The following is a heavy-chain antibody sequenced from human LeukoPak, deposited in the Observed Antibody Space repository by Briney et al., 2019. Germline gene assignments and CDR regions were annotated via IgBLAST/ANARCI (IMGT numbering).Heavy chain of an antibody. D-gene: IGHD4-17*01. CDR1: GYTFTGYY. J-gene: IGHJ1*01. CDR3: ARVKYGDYLTAPFQH. CDR2: INPNSGGT. Sequence: RASVKVSCKASGYTFTGYYMHWVRQAPGQGLEWMGWINPNSGGTNYAQKFQGRVTMTRDTSISTAYMELSRLRSDDTAVYYCARVKYGDYLTAPFQHWGQGTLVTVSS. V-gene: IGHV1-2*02.